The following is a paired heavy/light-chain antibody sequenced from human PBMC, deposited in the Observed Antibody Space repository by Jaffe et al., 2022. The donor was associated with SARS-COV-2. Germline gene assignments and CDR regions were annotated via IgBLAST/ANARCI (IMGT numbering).Heavy chain of an antibody. V-gene: IGHV3-15*01. CDR1: GFTFSNAW. D-gene: IGHD2-15*01. Sequence: EVQLVESGGGLVKPGGSLRLSCAASGFTFSNAWMSWVRQAPGKGLEWIGRIKSKTSGGTTDYAAPVKGRFTISRDDSKNTLYLQMNNLRTEDTAVYHCTIVSGGGWHSQYFDSWGQGTRVTVSS. CDR2: IKSKTSGGTT. CDR3: TIVSGGGWHSQYFDS. J-gene: IGHJ4*02.
Light chain of an antibody. Sequence: QSVLTQPPSVSAAPGQKVTISCSGSSSDIGNNYVSWYQQLPGTAPKLLIYDNNKRPSGIPDRFSGSKSGTSATLGITGLQTGDEADYYCGTWHTSLSGNVFGTGTKVTVL. J-gene: IGLJ1*01. V-gene: IGLV1-51*01. CDR2: DNN. CDR1: SSDIGNNY. CDR3: GTWHTSLSGNV.